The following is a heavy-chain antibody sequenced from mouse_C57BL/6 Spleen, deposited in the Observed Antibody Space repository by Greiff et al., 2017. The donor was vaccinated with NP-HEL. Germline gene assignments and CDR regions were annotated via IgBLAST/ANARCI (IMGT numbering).Heavy chain of an antibody. Sequence: EVMLVESGEGLVKPGGSLKLSCAASGFTFSDYGMHWVRQAPETGLEWVAYISSGSSTIYYADTVKGRFTISRDNAKNTLFLQMTSLRSEDTAMYYCAKITKDAMDYWGQGTSVTVSS. D-gene: IGHD1-1*01. V-gene: IGHV5-17*01. CDR3: AKITKDAMDY. CDR2: ISSGSSTI. J-gene: IGHJ4*01. CDR1: GFTFSDYG.